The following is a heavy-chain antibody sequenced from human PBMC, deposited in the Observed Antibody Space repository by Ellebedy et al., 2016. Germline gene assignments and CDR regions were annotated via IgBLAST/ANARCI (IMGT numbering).Heavy chain of an antibody. Sequence: SETLSLTXAVSGGSISSSNWWSWVRQPPGKGLEWIGEIYHNGSTNYNPSLKSRVTISVDRSKNQFSLKLSSVTAADTAVYYCARSSGGTAPSLYAFDIWGQGTMVTVSS. V-gene: IGHV4-4*02. J-gene: IGHJ3*02. D-gene: IGHD2-15*01. CDR1: GGSISSSNW. CDR2: IYHNGST. CDR3: ARSSGGTAPSLYAFDI.